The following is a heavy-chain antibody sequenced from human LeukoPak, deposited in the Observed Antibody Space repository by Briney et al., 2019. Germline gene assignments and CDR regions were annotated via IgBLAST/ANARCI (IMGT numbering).Heavy chain of an antibody. Sequence: SETLSLTCTVSGCSISSYYWSWIRQPPGKGLEWIGNIYYSGSTNYNHSLKSRVIISVDTSKNQYSLKLSSVTAANTAVYYCARHYVPLPYCGGDCYSLDYWGQGTLVTVSS. CDR3: ARHYVPLPYCGGDCYSLDY. D-gene: IGHD2-21*02. CDR1: GCSISSYY. V-gene: IGHV4-59*08. CDR2: IYYSGST. J-gene: IGHJ4*02.